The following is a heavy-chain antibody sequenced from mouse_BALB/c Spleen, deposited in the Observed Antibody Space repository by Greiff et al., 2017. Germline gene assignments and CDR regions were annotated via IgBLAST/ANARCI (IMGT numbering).Heavy chain of an antibody. CDR1: GYSITSDYA. V-gene: IGHV3-2*02. CDR3: ANAAWFAY. J-gene: IGHJ2*01. Sequence: EVKLMESGPGLVKPSQSLSLTCTVTGYSITSDYAWNWIRQFPGNKLEWMGYISYSGSTSYNPSLKSRISITRDTSKNQFFLQLNSVTTEDTATYYCANAAWFAYWGQGTTLTVSS. D-gene: IGHD2-2*01. CDR2: ISYSGST.